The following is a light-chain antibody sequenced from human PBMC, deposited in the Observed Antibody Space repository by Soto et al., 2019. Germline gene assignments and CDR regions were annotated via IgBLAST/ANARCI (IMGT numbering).Light chain of an antibody. Sequence: EIVMTQSPATLSVSPGERATLSCRASQSVSSNLAWYQQKPGQAPRLLIYGASTRATGLPTRFSGSGSGTEFTLTVSSLQSEDFAVYYCQQYNKWPPLYTFGQGTKLEIK. CDR1: QSVSSN. CDR3: QQYNKWPPLYT. V-gene: IGKV3-15*01. CDR2: GAS. J-gene: IGKJ2*01.